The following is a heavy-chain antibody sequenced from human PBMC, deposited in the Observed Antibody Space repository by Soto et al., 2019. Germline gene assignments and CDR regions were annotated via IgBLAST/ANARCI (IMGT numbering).Heavy chain of an antibody. CDR2: INPNGGVT. CDR3: ARESGGATATLDYSYFYMDV. D-gene: IGHD5-12*01. Sequence: QVQLVQSGAEVKKPGASVTVSCRSSGDTFNDSYIHWVRQAPGQGLEWMGWINPNGGVTNYAQKFQGRVSMTRDTSIRTVYMHRSRLRSDDTAVYYCARESGGATATLDYSYFYMDVWGTGTTVTVSS. J-gene: IGHJ6*03. V-gene: IGHV1-2*02. CDR1: GDTFNDSY.